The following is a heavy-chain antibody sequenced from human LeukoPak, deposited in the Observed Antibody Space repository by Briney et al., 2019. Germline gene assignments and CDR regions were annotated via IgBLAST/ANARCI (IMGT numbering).Heavy chain of an antibody. D-gene: IGHD3-16*02. CDR2: ISGSGGST. CDR1: GFTFSSYA. Sequence: PGGSLRLSCAASGFTFSSYAMSWVRQAPGKGLEWVSAISGSGGSTYYADSVKGRFTISRDNSKNTLYLQMNSLRAEDTAVYYCAKSSMITFGGVIVMRDYFDYWGQGTLVTVSS. V-gene: IGHV3-23*01. J-gene: IGHJ4*02. CDR3: AKSSMITFGGVIVMRDYFDY.